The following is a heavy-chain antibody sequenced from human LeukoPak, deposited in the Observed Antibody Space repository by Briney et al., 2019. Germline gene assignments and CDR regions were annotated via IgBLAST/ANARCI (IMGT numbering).Heavy chain of an antibody. CDR1: GGSISSSSYY. V-gene: IGHV4-39*01. D-gene: IGHD5-18*01. CDR3: ARQSASWIQLWLGHFDY. Sequence: SGTLSLTCTVSGGSISSSSYYWGWIRQPPGKGLEWIGSIYYSGSTYYNPSLKSRVTISVDTSKNQFSLKLSSVTAADTAVYYCARQSASWIQLWLGHFDYWGQGTLVTVSS. J-gene: IGHJ4*02. CDR2: IYYSGST.